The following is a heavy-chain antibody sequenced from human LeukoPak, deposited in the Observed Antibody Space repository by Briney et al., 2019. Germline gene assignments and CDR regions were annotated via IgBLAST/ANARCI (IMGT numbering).Heavy chain of an antibody. D-gene: IGHD3-10*01. CDR2: INPSGGST. Sequence: GASVTVSCKASGYTFTSYYMHWVRQAPGQGLEWMGIINPSGGSTSYAQKFQGRVTITADGSTSTAYMELSSLRSEDTAVYYCARGSGSYSPRHYYYYYMDVWGKGTTVTVSS. CDR3: ARGSGSYSPRHYYYYYMDV. J-gene: IGHJ6*03. V-gene: IGHV1-46*01. CDR1: GYTFTSYY.